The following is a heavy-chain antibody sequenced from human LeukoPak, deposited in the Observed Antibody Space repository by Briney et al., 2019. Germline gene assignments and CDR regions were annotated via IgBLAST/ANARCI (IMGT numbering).Heavy chain of an antibody. CDR1: GFTVSSNY. CDR3: ARYYYDSSGYPPYMDV. CDR2: IYSGSST. V-gene: IGHV3-66*02. J-gene: IGHJ6*03. D-gene: IGHD3-22*01. Sequence: GGSLRLSCAASGFTVSSNYMSWVRQAPGKGLEWVSVIYSGSSTYYADSVKGRFTISGDNSKNTLYLQMNSLGAEDTAVYYCARYYYDSSGYPPYMDVWGKGTTVTVSS.